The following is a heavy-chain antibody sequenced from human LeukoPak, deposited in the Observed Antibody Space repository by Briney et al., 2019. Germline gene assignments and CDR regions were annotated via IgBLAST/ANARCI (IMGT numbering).Heavy chain of an antibody. Sequence: PGGSLRLSCTTSGFTFSTYWMSWVRQAPGKGLEWVANIKQDGSEKYYVDSVKGRFTISRDNARNSLYLQMNSLQAEDTAVYYRASGDGFDFWGLGTLVTVSS. CDR1: GFTFSTYW. V-gene: IGHV3-7*01. J-gene: IGHJ4*02. CDR3: ASGDGFDF. CDR2: IKQDGSEK.